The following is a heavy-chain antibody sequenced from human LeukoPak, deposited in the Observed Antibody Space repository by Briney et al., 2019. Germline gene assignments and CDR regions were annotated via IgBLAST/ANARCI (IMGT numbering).Heavy chain of an antibody. Sequence: GASVKGSCKASGYTFTGYYMHWVRQAPGQGLEWMGWINPNSGGTNYAQKFQGRVTMTRDTSISTPYMELSRLRSDDTAVYYCARDATRSGDYYDSSGYYSDYWGQGTLVTVSP. D-gene: IGHD3-22*01. CDR2: INPNSGGT. CDR1: GYTFTGYY. V-gene: IGHV1-2*02. J-gene: IGHJ4*02. CDR3: ARDATRSGDYYDSSGYYSDY.